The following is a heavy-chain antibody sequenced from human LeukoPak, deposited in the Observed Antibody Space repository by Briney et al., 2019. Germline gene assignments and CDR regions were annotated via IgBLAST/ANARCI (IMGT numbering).Heavy chain of an antibody. CDR2: INPASGGT. CDR1: GYTFTGYY. V-gene: IGHV1-2*02. J-gene: IGHJ1*01. Sequence: ASVKVSCKASGYTFTGYYIHWVRQAPGQGLERMGWINPASGGTNYAQKFQGRVTMTRDTSISTAFMELSSLRSDDTAVYYCAREDYYDSSGYYKNKEYFQHWGQGTLVTVSS. CDR3: AREDYYDSSGYYKNKEYFQH. D-gene: IGHD3-22*01.